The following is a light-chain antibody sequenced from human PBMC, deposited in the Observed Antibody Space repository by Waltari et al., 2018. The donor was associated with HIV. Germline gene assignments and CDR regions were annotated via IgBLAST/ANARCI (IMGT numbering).Light chain of an antibody. CDR1: QSLLYSSNSRNY. V-gene: IGKV4-1*01. Sequence: DIVMTQSPDSLPVSLGERAAITCKSSQSLLYSSNSRNYLSRYQQKPGQPPKLLIYWASTRESGVPDRFSGSGSGTDFTLTISSLQAEDVAVYFCHQYYTAPYTFGQGTHLEIK. CDR3: HQYYTAPYT. CDR2: WAS. J-gene: IGKJ2*01.